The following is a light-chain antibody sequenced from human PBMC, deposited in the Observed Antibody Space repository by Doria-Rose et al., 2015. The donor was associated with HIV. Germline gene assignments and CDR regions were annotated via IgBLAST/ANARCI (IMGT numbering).Light chain of an antibody. CDR1: QSFSSTY. J-gene: IGKJ1*01. CDR2: DGS. V-gene: IGKV3-20*01. CDR3: HQYGTSWT. Sequence: EIVLTQSSGTLSLSPGERATLSCRASQSFSSTYLAWYQQKPGQAPSLLIYDGSTKATGIPDRFSASGSGTDFTPTINRLEPEDFALYYCHQYGTSWTFGQGTKVEI.